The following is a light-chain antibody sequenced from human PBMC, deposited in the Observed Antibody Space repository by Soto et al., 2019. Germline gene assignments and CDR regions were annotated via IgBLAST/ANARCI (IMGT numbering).Light chain of an antibody. Sequence: QLVLTQPPSASGTPGQTVTISCSGRFSNIGSNFIYWYQQLPGTAPKLLIYRNNERPSGVPDRFSASKSGTSASLAISGLRSEDEADYHCAAWDDSLSGVVFGGGTQLTVL. CDR3: AAWDDSLSGVV. CDR2: RNN. CDR1: FSNIGSNF. J-gene: IGLJ7*01. V-gene: IGLV1-47*01.